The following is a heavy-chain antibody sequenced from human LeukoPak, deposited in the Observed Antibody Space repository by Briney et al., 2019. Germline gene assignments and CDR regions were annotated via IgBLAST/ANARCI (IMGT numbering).Heavy chain of an antibody. D-gene: IGHD3-10*01. CDR3: ARDPGYGLGVDYGDY. J-gene: IGHJ4*02. CDR2: IHRGGNT. V-gene: IGHV3-66*01. Sequence: QPGGSLRVSCAASGFTVSGNYMSWVRQAPGKGLEWLSVIHRGGNTYYADSVKGRFTISRDSSKNTVFLQMDSLRAEDTAVYYCARDPGYGLGVDYGDYWGQGTLVTVSS. CDR1: GFTVSGNY.